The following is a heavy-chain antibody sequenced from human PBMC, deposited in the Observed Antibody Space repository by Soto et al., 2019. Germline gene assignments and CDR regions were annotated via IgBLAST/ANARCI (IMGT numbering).Heavy chain of an antibody. V-gene: IGHV3-15*01. CDR1: GFTFSNAW. CDR3: TTPLQDNGVTGTTYYYYYYMDV. Sequence: GGSLRLSCAASGFTFSNAWMSWVRQAPGKGLEWVGRIKSKTDGGTTDYAAPVKGRFTISRDDSKNTLYLQMNSLKTEDTAVYYCTTPLQDNGVTGTTYYYYYYMDVWGKGTTVTVSS. J-gene: IGHJ6*03. CDR2: IKSKTDGGTT. D-gene: IGHD1-7*01.